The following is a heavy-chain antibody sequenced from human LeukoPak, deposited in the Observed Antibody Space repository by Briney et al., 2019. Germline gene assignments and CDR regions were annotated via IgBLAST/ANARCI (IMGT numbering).Heavy chain of an antibody. J-gene: IGHJ4*02. CDR3: ARTPAYLYDTSGYFAQYYFDC. CDR2: IIPIFGTA. D-gene: IGHD3-22*01. CDR1: GGTFSSYA. Sequence: ASVKVSCKASGGTFSSYAISWVRQAPGQGLEWMGGIIPIFGTANYAQKFQGRVTITADESTSTAYMELSSLRFDDTAVYYCARTPAYLYDTSGYFAQYYFDCWGQGTLVTVSS. V-gene: IGHV1-69*13.